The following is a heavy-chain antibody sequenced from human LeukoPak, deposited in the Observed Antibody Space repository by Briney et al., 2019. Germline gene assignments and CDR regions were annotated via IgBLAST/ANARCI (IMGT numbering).Heavy chain of an antibody. CDR3: AKDRGVHYYGSERGLYNWFDP. CDR1: GFTFSSYA. D-gene: IGHD3-10*01. V-gene: IGHV3-23*01. CDR2: ISGSGGST. Sequence: GGSLRLSCAASGFTFSSYAMSWVRQAPGKGLEWVSAISGSGGSTYYADSVKGRFTISRDNSKNTLYLQMNSLRAEDTAVYYCAKDRGVHYYGSERGLYNWFDPWGQGTLVTVSS. J-gene: IGHJ5*02.